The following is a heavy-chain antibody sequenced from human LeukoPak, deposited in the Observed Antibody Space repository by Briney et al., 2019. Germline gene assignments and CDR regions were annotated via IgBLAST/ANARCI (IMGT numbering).Heavy chain of an antibody. CDR1: GFIFGNSW. CDR3: AKDDSNNYYEF. V-gene: IGHV3-7*01. J-gene: IGHJ4*02. D-gene: IGHD2-15*01. Sequence: GGSLRLSCAASGFIFGNSWMTWVRQAPGKELEWVASLSHDGRNRQYAESIKGRLTISRDNVKNSLYLEIERLRADDTAMYYCAKDDSNNYYEFWGQGTLVTVSA. CDR2: LSHDGRNR.